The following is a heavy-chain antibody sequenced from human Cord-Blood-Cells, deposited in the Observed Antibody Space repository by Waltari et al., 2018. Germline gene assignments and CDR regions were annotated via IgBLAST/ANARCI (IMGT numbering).Heavy chain of an antibody. Sequence: EVQLLESGGGLVQPGGSLRLSCAASGFTFSRYAMSWVRQAPGKGLEWVSAISGSGGSTYYADSGKGRFTISRDNSKNALYLQMNSLRAEDTAVYYCATQSGIAARQWYFDLWGRGTLVTVSS. V-gene: IGHV3-23*01. D-gene: IGHD6-6*01. CDR2: ISGSGGST. CDR3: ATQSGIAARQWYFDL. J-gene: IGHJ2*01. CDR1: GFTFSRYA.